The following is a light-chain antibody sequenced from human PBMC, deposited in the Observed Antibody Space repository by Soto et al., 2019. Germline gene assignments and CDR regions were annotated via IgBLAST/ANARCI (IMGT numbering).Light chain of an antibody. V-gene: IGLV2-14*01. CDR2: EVS. CDR1: ISDVGGHNS. Sequence: QSALTQPASVSGSPGQSITISCTGFISDVGGHNSVSWYQQHPGKVPKLLIFEVSVRASGVSNRFSASKSDNTASLTISGRQPEDEADYYCSSYPRTTTSFGTGTKLTVL. CDR3: SSYPRTTTS. J-gene: IGLJ1*01.